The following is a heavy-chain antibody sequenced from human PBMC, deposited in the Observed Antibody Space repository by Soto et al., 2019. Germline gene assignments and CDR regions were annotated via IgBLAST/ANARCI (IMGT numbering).Heavy chain of an antibody. D-gene: IGHD3-3*01. J-gene: IGHJ4*02. CDR1: GFTFNTAW. Sequence: EVQLVESGGDLVKPGGSLRLSCAASGFTFNTAWMNWVRQAPGKGLEWVGRIKSETDGGTTDYGAPVKGRFTISRDDSQNTQYLQMESLKSEDTGVCYCTTGGDLWGSYYKYWGQGTLVTVCS. CDR3: TTGGDLWGSYYKY. CDR2: IKSETDGGTT. V-gene: IGHV3-15*07.